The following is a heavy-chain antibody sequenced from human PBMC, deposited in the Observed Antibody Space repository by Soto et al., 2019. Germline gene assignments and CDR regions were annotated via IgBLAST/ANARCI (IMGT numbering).Heavy chain of an antibody. D-gene: IGHD6-19*01. Sequence: QVQLVQSGAEVKKPGSPVKVSCKASGGSFSSYAISWVRQAPVQGLEWMGGIIPIFGAPTYAQKFQGRVTIIADKSTSTAYMELSSLRSEDTALXXXARAGPVSGNHAFDIWGQGTLVTVSS. CDR1: GGSFSSYA. J-gene: IGHJ3*02. V-gene: IGHV1-69*06. CDR2: IIPIFGAP. CDR3: ARAGPVSGNHAFDI.